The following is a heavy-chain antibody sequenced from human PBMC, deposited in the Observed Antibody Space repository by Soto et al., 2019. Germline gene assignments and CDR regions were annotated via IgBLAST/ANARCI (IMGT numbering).Heavy chain of an antibody. CDR1: GGSISSSSYS. J-gene: IGHJ5*02. CDR2: IYESGTT. CDR3: ARVYCSGGSCYWNWFDP. V-gene: IGHV4-39*01. D-gene: IGHD2-15*01. Sequence: SETLSLTCTVSGGSISSSSYSWGWIRQPPGKGLEWIGSIYESGTTYYNPSLKRRVTISVDTSKNQFSLKLNSGTAADTAHYYCARVYCSGGSCYWNWFDPWGQGTLVTVSS.